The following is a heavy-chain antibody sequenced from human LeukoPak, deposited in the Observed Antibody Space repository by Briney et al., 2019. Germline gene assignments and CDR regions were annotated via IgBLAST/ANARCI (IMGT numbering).Heavy chain of an antibody. V-gene: IGHV5-51*01. CDR2: IWPGDSDT. CDR1: GYSFNNYW. Sequence: GESLKISCKGSGYSFNNYWIGWVRQMPGNGLEWMRIIWPGDSDTRYSPSFQGQVTISVDKSISTAYLQWSSLKASDTAIYYCARQYYDVLTGFYIHFDYWGQGTLVTVSS. CDR3: ARQYYDVLTGFYIHFDY. J-gene: IGHJ4*02. D-gene: IGHD3-9*01.